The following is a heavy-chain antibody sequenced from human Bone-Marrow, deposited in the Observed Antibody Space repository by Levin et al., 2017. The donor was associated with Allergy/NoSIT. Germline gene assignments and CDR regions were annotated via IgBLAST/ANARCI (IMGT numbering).Heavy chain of an antibody. J-gene: IGHJ4*02. CDR2: IYSEGTT. CDR1: GFSVSSNY. CDR3: ARDGGVQVGGDY. D-gene: IGHD2-8*02. V-gene: IGHV3-66*01. Sequence: GGSLRLSCVASGFSVSSNYMRWLRQAPGKGLEWVSLIYSEGTTDYADSVKGRFSISRDKSKNTLYLQMNSLRVEDTAVYYCARDGGVQVGGDYVGQGTLVTVSS.